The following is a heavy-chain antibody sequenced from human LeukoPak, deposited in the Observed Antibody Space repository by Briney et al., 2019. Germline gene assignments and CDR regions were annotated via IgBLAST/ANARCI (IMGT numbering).Heavy chain of an antibody. CDR2: IIPIFGTA. CDR3: ARVLMVYAIRGQCWFDP. D-gene: IGHD2-8*01. Sequence: SVTVSCTPSVCTFSIYAISWVRQAPGQGHEWMGGIIPIFGTANYAQKFQGRVTITADESTSTAYMELSSLRSEDTAVYYCARVLMVYAIRGQCWFDPWGQGTLVTVSS. J-gene: IGHJ5*02. V-gene: IGHV1-69*13. CDR1: VCTFSIYA.